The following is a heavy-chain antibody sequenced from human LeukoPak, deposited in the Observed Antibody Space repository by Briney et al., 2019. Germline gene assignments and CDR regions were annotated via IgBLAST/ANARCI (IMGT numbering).Heavy chain of an antibody. CDR3: ARDWYHDGMDV. CDR2: ISSDGRST. J-gene: IGHJ6*02. CDR1: AFTFSSYW. D-gene: IGHD1-14*01. V-gene: IGHV3-74*01. Sequence: PGGSLRLSCAASAFTFSSYWMHWVRQAPGKGLDWVSRISSDGRSTSYADSVKGRFTISGDNAKNTLYLQMNSLRAEDTAVYYRARDWYHDGMDVWGQGTTVIVSS.